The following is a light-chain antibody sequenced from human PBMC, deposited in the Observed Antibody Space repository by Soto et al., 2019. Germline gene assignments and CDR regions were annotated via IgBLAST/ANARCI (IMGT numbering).Light chain of an antibody. CDR2: DAS. CDR1: QNVDSNY. CDR3: QQRSNWPSIT. J-gene: IGKJ5*01. V-gene: IGKV3-11*01. Sequence: EIFLTQSPGSLSLFAGEIATLSWRASQNVDSNYLAWYQQKPGQAPRLLIYDASNRATGIPARFSGSGSGTDFTLTISSLEPEDFAVYYCQQRSNWPSITFGQGTRLEIK.